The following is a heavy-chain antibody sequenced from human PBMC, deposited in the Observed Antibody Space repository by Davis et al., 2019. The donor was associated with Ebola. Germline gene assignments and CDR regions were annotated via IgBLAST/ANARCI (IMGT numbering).Heavy chain of an antibody. V-gene: IGHV1-18*04. J-gene: IGHJ3*02. CDR2: INAYNGNT. CDR3: ARTSIVGTTTTAADI. CDR1: GYTFTSYY. Sequence: ASVKVSCKASGYTFTSYYMHWVRQAPGQGLEWMGWINAYNGNTNYAQILQGRVTMTTDTSTGTAYMELRSLRSDDTAVYFCARTSIVGTTTTAADIWGQGTKVTVSS. D-gene: IGHD1-26*01.